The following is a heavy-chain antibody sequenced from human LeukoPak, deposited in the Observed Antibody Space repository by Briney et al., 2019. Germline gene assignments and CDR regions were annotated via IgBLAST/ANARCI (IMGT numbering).Heavy chain of an antibody. D-gene: IGHD2-2*03. J-gene: IGHJ5*02. CDR2: VIPTLGIT. V-gene: IGHV1-69*04. CDR1: GGTFSGYA. CDR3: AREFQSQQLDDP. Sequence: SVKVSCKASGGTFSGYAMSWVRQAPGQGLEWMGRVIPTLGITNYAQKFQGRITITADKSTSTAYMELSSLISEDTAVYYCAREFQSQQLDDPWGQGTLVTVSS.